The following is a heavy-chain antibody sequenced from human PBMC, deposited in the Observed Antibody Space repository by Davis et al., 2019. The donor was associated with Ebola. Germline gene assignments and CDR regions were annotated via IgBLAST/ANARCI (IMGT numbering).Heavy chain of an antibody. CDR2: IYHSGST. Sequence: MPSETLSLTCAVYGGSFSGYYWSWIRQPPGKGLELIGFIYHSGSTYYNPSLKSRVTISVDRPKNHISLKLTSVTAADTAVYYCARSGGSLFYYWGQGILVAVSS. CDR1: GGSFSGYY. CDR3: ARSGGSLFYY. V-gene: IGHV4-30-2*01. J-gene: IGHJ4*02. D-gene: IGHD2-15*01.